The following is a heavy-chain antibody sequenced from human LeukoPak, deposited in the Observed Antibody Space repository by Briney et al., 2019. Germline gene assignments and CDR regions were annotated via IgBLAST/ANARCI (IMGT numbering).Heavy chain of an antibody. D-gene: IGHD7-27*01. V-gene: IGHV1-2*02. CDR2: IHAGRGDT. CDR1: GFTFTGHY. CDR3: ARDPPTPDTTWGHWFDP. Sequence: ASVKVSCKASGFTFTGHYMHWVRQAPGQGLEWMGWIHAGRGDTNYAQKFQGRFTMTRDTSINTLFMELSSLRSDDTAVYYCARDPPTPDTTWGHWFDPWGQGTLVTVSS. J-gene: IGHJ5*02.